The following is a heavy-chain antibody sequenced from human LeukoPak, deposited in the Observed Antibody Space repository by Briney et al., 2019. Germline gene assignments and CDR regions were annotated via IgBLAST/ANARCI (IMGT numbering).Heavy chain of an antibody. CDR3: ANYGERDY. V-gene: IGHV3-30-3*01. CDR1: GFTFSSYA. CDR2: ISYDGSNK. Sequence: GGSLRLSCAASGFTFSSYAMHWVRQAPGKGLEWVAVISYDGSNKYYADSVKGRFTISRDNSKNTLYLQMNSLRAEDTAVYYCANYGERDYWGQGTLVTVSS. D-gene: IGHD4-17*01. J-gene: IGHJ4*02.